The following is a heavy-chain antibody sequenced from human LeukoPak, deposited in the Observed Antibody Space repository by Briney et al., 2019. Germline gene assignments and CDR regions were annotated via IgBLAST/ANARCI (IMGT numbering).Heavy chain of an antibody. CDR3: ATDSPPPTTVFDW. D-gene: IGHD4-11*01. Sequence: GRSLRLSCAASGFTFSTYAMHWVRQAPGKGLEWVAAISFDGNSQDYADFVEGRFTISRDNYRNTLYLQMNSLRSEDTALYYCATDSPPPTTVFDWWGQGTLVTVSS. V-gene: IGHV3-30-3*01. J-gene: IGHJ4*02. CDR1: GFTFSTYA. CDR2: ISFDGNSQ.